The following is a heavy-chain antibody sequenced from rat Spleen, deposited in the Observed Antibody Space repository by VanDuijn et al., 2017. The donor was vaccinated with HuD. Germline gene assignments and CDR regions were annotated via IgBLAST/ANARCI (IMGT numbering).Heavy chain of an antibody. CDR1: GFTFSDYY. D-gene: IGHD3-8*01. CDR2: ISYEGSST. J-gene: IGHJ1*01. V-gene: IGHV5-22*01. Sequence: EVQLVESGGGLVQPGASLKLSCAASGFTFSDYYMAWVRQAPKKGLEWVAYISYEGSSTYYGDSVKGRFNISRDNAKSTLYLQMNSLRSEETATYYCARQSHYWYFDFWGPGTMVTVSS. CDR3: ARQSHYWYFDF.